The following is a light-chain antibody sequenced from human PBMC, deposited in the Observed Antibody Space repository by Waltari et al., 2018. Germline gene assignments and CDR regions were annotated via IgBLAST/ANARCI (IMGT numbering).Light chain of an antibody. Sequence: EIVLTQSPGTLSLSPGERATLSCRASQSVSSSYLAWYQQKPGQAPRLLIYGASSRATGIPDRFSGSGSGTDFTLTSIRLEPEDFAVYYCQQYGSSWTFGQGTKVEIK. CDR3: QQYGSSWT. CDR1: QSVSSSY. V-gene: IGKV3-20*01. J-gene: IGKJ1*01. CDR2: GAS.